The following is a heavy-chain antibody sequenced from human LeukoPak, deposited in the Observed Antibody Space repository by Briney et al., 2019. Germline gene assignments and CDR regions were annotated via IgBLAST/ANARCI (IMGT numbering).Heavy chain of an antibody. Sequence: SETLSLTCTVSGGSISNVDYYWSWIRQPPGKGLEWIGYIYYSGSTNYIPSLKSRVTISVDTSKNQFSLKLSSVTAADTAVYYCARGGAFDYSGQGTLVTVSS. V-gene: IGHV4-61*08. J-gene: IGHJ4*02. CDR1: GGSISNVDYY. CDR3: ARGGAFDY. CDR2: IYYSGST.